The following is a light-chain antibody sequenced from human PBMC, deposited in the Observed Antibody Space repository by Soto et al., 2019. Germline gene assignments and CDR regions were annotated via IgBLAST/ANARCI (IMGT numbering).Light chain of an antibody. CDR2: GES. J-gene: IGKJ1*01. CDR3: QQYNNWPTWT. CDR1: QRVXSN. V-gene: IGKV3-15*01. Sequence: IGVTQSPATLSVSPGERATLSCRASQRVXSNFVWYQKKPGQAPRLLSXGESTRATGIPARFSGSGSGKEFTLTISSLQSEEFSLYYCQQYNNWPTWTFGQGTKVDI.